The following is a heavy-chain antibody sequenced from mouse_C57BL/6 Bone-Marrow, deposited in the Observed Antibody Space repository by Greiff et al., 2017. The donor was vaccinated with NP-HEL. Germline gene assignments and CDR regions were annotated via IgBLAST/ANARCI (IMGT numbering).Heavy chain of an antibody. CDR3: TTWYDYEDYAMDY. CDR1: GFNIKDYY. D-gene: IGHD2-4*01. V-gene: IGHV14-1*01. J-gene: IGHJ4*01. CDR2: IDPEDGDT. Sequence: VQLQQSGAELVRPGASVKLSCTASGFNIKDYYMHWVKQRPEQGLEWIGRIDPEDGDTEYAPKFQGKATMTADTSSNTAYLQLSSLTSEDTAVYYCTTWYDYEDYAMDYWGQGTSVTVSS.